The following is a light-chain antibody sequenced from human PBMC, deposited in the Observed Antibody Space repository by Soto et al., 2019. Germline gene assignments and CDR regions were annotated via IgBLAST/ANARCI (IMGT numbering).Light chain of an antibody. Sequence: QSVLTQPASVSGSPGQSIAISCTGTSSDVGAYNSVSWYQQHPGRAPKLMIHDVSDRPSGVSNRVSGSKSGNTASLTISGLQAEDESAYYCSSYTSSSTYVFGTGTKLTVL. CDR1: SSDVGAYNS. CDR3: SSYTSSSTYV. CDR2: DVS. J-gene: IGLJ1*01. V-gene: IGLV2-14*03.